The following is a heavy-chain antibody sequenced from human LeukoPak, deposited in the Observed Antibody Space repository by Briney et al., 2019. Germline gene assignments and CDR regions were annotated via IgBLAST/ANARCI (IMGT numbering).Heavy chain of an antibody. D-gene: IGHD5-18*01. Sequence: ASVKVSSKSSGYTFTGYWMHWVRQAPGQGLEWMGWINPNSGGTNYAQKFQGRVTMTRDTSINTAYMEVSRLRSDDTAVYYCARNGRRIRGYSYANWFDPWGQGTLVTVSS. CDR3: ARNGRRIRGYSYANWFDP. J-gene: IGHJ5*02. V-gene: IGHV1-2*02. CDR2: INPNSGGT. CDR1: GYTFTGYW.